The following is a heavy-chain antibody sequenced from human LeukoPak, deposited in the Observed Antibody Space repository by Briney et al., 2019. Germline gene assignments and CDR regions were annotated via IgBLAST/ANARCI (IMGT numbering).Heavy chain of an antibody. CDR1: GGSVSSSSYY. CDR2: IYYSGST. J-gene: IGHJ4*02. Sequence: PSETLSLTCTVSGGSVSSSSYYWGWIRQPPGKGLEWIGSIYYSGSTYYNPSLKSRVTISVDTSKNQFSLQLNSVTPEDTAVYYCARGGIGYCTSSSCYFDYWGQGTLVTASS. CDR3: ARGGIGYCTSSSCYFDY. D-gene: IGHD2-2*01. V-gene: IGHV4-39*01.